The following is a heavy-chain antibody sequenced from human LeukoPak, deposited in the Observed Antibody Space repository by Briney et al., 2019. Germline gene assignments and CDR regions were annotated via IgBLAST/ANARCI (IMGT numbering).Heavy chain of an antibody. Sequence: GGSLRLSCAASGFTFSSYSMHWVRQAPGKGLEWVAVIWNDGSNKFYADSAKGRFTTSRANSKNTLYLQMNSLRAEDTAVYYCARDGLELRCFIYFQHWGQGTLVTVSS. V-gene: IGHV3-33*01. CDR1: GFTFSSYS. CDR3: ARDGLELRCFIYFQH. CDR2: IWNDGSNK. J-gene: IGHJ1*01. D-gene: IGHD1-7*01.